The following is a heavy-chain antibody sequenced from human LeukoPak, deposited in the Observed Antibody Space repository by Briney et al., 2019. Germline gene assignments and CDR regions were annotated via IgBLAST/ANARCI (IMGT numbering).Heavy chain of an antibody. V-gene: IGHV3-30*03. CDR2: ISYDGSNK. D-gene: IGHD1-26*01. Sequence: PGGSLRLSCAASGFTFSSYGMHWVRQAPGKGLEWVAVISYDGSNKYYADSVKGRFTISRDNAKNSLYLQMNSLRAEDTAVYYCARAIVGATTRFDYWGQGTLVTVSS. CDR3: ARAIVGATTRFDY. J-gene: IGHJ4*02. CDR1: GFTFSSYG.